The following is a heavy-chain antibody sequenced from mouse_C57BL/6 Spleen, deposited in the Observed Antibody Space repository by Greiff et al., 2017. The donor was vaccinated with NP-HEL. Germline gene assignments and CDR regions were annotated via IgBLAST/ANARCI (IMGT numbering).Heavy chain of an antibody. D-gene: IGHD2-2*01. V-gene: IGHV1-81*01. CDR3: ARLDGYDHYYAMDY. Sequence: VMLVESGAELARPGASVKLSCKASGYTFTSYGISWVKQRTGQGLEWIGEIYPRSGNTYYNEKFKGKATLTADKSSSTAYMELRSLTSEDSAVYFCARLDGYDHYYAMDYWGQGTSVTVSS. J-gene: IGHJ4*01. CDR1: GYTFTSYG. CDR2: IYPRSGNT.